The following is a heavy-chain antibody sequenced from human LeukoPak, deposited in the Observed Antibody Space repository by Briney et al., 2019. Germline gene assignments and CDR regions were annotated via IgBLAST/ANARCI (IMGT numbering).Heavy chain of an antibody. CDR2: IRGDGSAK. D-gene: IGHD3-22*01. Sequence: GGSLRLSCAASGCSFSTNWMAWVRQAPGKGLEWVGNIRGDGSAKFYGGSVKGRFTISRDNSQNTLYLQMDSLRPEDTAVYYCASSHDSSGNDWGQGTLVTVSS. CDR1: GCSFSTNW. CDR3: ASSHDSSGND. V-gene: IGHV3-7*01. J-gene: IGHJ4*02.